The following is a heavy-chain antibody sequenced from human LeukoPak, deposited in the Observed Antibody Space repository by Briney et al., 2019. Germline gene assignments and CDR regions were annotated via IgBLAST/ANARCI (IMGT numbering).Heavy chain of an antibody. J-gene: IGHJ4*02. CDR3: ARDPLPYGSGSYLDY. Sequence: PGGSLRLSCAASGFTFSSYWMNWVRQAPGKGLEWVANIKQDGSEKYYVDSVKGRFTISRDNAKNSLYLQMYSLRAEDTAVYYCARDPLPYGSGSYLDYWGQGTLVTVSS. CDR1: GFTFSSYW. D-gene: IGHD3-10*01. V-gene: IGHV3-7*05. CDR2: IKQDGSEK.